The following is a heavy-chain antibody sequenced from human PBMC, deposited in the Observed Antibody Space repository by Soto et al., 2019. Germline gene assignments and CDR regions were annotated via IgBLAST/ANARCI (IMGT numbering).Heavy chain of an antibody. J-gene: IGHJ3*02. D-gene: IGHD3-3*01. CDR2: INPNSGGT. CDR1: GYTFTGYY. Sequence: ASVKVSCKASGYTFTGYYMHWVRQAPGQGLEWMGWINPNSGGTNYAQKFQGWVTMTRDTSISTAYMELSRLRSDDTAVYYCARGLFPHTQRDFWSGYYGDAFDIWGQGTMVTVSS. CDR3: ARGLFPHTQRDFWSGYYGDAFDI. V-gene: IGHV1-2*04.